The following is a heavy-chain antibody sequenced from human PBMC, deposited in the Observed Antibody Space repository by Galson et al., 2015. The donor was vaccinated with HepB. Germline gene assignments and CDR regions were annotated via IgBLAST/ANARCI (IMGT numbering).Heavy chain of an antibody. J-gene: IGHJ6*02. CDR3: AKNRNGGSVHDTMDV. Sequence: SLRLSCAASGFTFSLYGMHWVRQAPGKGLEWVAVISSDGFNKYYADSVKGRFTISRDNSKKTLYLQMNNLRAEDTAVFHCAKNRNGGSVHDTMDVWGQGTTVAVSS. CDR1: GFTFSLYG. CDR2: ISSDGFNK. V-gene: IGHV3-30*18. D-gene: IGHD3-16*01.